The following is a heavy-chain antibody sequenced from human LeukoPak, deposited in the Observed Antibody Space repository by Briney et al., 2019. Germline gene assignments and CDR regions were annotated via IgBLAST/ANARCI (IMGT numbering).Heavy chain of an antibody. Sequence: GGSLRLSCAASGFTFSSYAMSWVRQAPGKGLEWVSAISDSGDITYYANSVKGRFTISRDNSKNTLYLQMNSLRAEDTAVYYCAKLGGQEVYNYYVGVWGKGTTVAVSS. CDR2: ISDSGDIT. D-gene: IGHD3-16*01. V-gene: IGHV3-23*01. CDR3: AKLGGQEVYNYYVGV. CDR1: GFTFSSYA. J-gene: IGHJ6*03.